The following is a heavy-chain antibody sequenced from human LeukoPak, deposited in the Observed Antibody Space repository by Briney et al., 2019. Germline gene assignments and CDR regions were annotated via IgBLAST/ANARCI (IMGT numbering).Heavy chain of an antibody. Sequence: SGTLSLTCTVSGVSISSGDYYWSWIRQPPGKGLEWIGYIYSSGSTYYNPSLESRVTMSLDTSNNQFSLKLSSVTAADTAVYYCAREGVQLWLRYFDYWGQGTLVTVSS. D-gene: IGHD5-18*01. J-gene: IGHJ4*02. CDR1: GVSISSGDYY. CDR3: AREGVQLWLRYFDY. CDR2: IYSSGST. V-gene: IGHV4-30-4*01.